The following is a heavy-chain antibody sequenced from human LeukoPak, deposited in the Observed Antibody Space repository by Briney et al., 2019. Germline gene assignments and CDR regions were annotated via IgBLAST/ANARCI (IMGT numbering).Heavy chain of an antibody. CDR3: ARDEVAGTYYFDN. J-gene: IGHJ4*02. CDR2: INPGGGST. CDR1: GYTFTNHY. V-gene: IGHV1-46*01. D-gene: IGHD6-19*01. Sequence: ASVKVSCKASGYTFTNHYMHWVRQAPGQGLEWMGIINPGGGSTSYPQKFQGRVTMARDTSTSTVYVELSSLRSEDTAFYFCARDEVAGTYYFDNWGQGTLVTVSS.